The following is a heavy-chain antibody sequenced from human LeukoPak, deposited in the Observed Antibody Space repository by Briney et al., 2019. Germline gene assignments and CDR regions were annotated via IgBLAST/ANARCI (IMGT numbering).Heavy chain of an antibody. J-gene: IGHJ4*02. CDR2: ISSSGSSM. Sequence: GGSLRLSCAASGFTFSSYEMNWVRQAPGKGLEWVSYISSSGSSMYYTDSVKGRFTISRDNAKNSLYLQMNSLRAEDTAVYYCARDGAAAGTPFDYWGQGTLVTVSS. V-gene: IGHV3-48*03. CDR3: ARDGAAAGTPFDY. D-gene: IGHD6-13*01. CDR1: GFTFSSYE.